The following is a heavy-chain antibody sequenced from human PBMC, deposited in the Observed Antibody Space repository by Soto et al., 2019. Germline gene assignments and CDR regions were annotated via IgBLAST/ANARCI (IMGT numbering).Heavy chain of an antibody. CDR1: GYTFTSSG. CDR2: ISAYNGNT. D-gene: IGHD1-26*01. CDR3: ASSLVAAPPAAY. J-gene: IGHJ4*02. V-gene: IGHV1-18*01. Sequence: QVQLVQSGAEVKKPGASVKVSCKASGYTFTSSGISWVRQAPGQGLEWMGWISAYNGNTNYAQKLQGRVTMTTDTSTSTVYMELRSLRSDDTAVYFCASSLVAAPPAAYWGQGTLVTVSS.